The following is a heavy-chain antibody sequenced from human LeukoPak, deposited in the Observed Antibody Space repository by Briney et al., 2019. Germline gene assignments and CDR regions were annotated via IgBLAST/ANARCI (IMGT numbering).Heavy chain of an antibody. Sequence: SETLSLTCTVSGGSLSSYYWSWIRQPPRKGLEWIGYIHYSGSTNYNPSLKSRVTISLDTSTNQFPLKLSSVTAADTAVYYCARTRSSSSYDAFDIWGQGTMVTVSS. CDR3: ARTRSSSSYDAFDI. V-gene: IGHV4-59*01. CDR2: IHYSGST. D-gene: IGHD2-2*01. J-gene: IGHJ3*02. CDR1: GGSLSSYY.